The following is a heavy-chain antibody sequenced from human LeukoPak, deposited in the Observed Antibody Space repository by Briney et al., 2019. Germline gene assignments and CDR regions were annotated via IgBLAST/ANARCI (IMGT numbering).Heavy chain of an antibody. V-gene: IGHV4-30-2*01. CDR3: ASLIFGYSSSWPRFDP. D-gene: IGHD6-13*01. CDR2: IYHSGST. Sequence: SETLSLTCTVSGGSISSGGYYWSWIRQPPGKGLEWIGDIYHSGSTYYNPSLKSRVTISVDRSKNQFSLKLSSVTAADTAVYYCASLIFGYSSSWPRFDPWGQGTLVTVSS. J-gene: IGHJ5*02. CDR1: GGSISSGGYY.